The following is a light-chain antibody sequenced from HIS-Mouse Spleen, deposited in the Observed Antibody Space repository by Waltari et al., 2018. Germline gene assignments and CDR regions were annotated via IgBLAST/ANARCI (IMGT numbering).Light chain of an antibody. J-gene: IGLJ2*01. CDR3: QSADSSGTYQDVV. Sequence: SYELTQPPSVSVSPGQTARITCSGHALPKQYADWYQQKPGQAPVLVIYKDSERPSGIPERFSGSSSGTTVTLTISGVQAEDEADYYCQSADSSGTYQDVVFGGGTKLTVL. V-gene: IGLV3-25*03. CDR2: KDS. CDR1: ALPKQY.